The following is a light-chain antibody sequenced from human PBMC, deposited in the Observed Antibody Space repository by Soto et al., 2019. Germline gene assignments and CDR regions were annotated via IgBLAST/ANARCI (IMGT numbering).Light chain of an antibody. V-gene: IGLV2-14*01. Sequence: QSALTHLASVSGSPGQSISISCSGSSSDLGIYNYVSWYHQHTGKVPKLIIFEVTNRPSGVSNRFSGSKSGNTASLSISGLQAENEADYYCSSYKTRSTRVFGTGTKVTVL. J-gene: IGLJ1*01. CDR2: EVT. CDR1: SSDLGIYNY. CDR3: SSYKTRSTRV.